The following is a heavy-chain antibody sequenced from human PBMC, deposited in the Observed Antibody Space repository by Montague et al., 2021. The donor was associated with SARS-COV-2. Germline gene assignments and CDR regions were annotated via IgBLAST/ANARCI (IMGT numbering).Heavy chain of an antibody. CDR3: VKGSGYP. Sequence: SETLSLTCTVTGDSVISDKYYWSWIRQPPGKGLEWIGFIYDSGSTSYNPSLHSRVTITIDTSKNQFSLNLMSVTPADTAVYYCVKGSGYPWGQGTLVTVPP. D-gene: IGHD5-12*01. J-gene: IGHJ5*02. V-gene: IGHV4-61*01. CDR1: GDSVISDKYY. CDR2: IYDSGST.